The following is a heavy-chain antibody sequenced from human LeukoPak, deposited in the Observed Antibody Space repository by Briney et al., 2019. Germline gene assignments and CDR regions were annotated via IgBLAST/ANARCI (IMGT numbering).Heavy chain of an antibody. CDR2: ISNDGSKK. Sequence: GGSLRLSCAASGFTFSSYGIHWVRQAPGKGLDWVAVISNDGSKKYYADSVKGRFTISRDNSKNTLSLQVSSLRTEDTAVYYCAKDRYSYAFEYSDSWGQGTLVTVSS. D-gene: IGHD5-18*01. V-gene: IGHV3-30*18. J-gene: IGHJ4*02. CDR1: GFTFSSYG. CDR3: AKDRYSYAFEYSDS.